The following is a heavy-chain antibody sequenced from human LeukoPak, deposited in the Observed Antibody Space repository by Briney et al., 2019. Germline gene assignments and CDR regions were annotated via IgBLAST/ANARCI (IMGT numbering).Heavy chain of an antibody. J-gene: IGHJ6*03. CDR1: GSTSSSNG. CDR2: IRYDGSNK. Sequence: GGPLKLSWAPPGSTSSSNGMHWVGKPPAKGLEGVAFIRYDGSNKYYADSVKGRFTISRDNSKNTLYLQMNSLRAEDTAVYYCAKDAPYYYYMDVWGKGTTVTISS. CDR3: AKDAPYYYYMDV. V-gene: IGHV3-30*02.